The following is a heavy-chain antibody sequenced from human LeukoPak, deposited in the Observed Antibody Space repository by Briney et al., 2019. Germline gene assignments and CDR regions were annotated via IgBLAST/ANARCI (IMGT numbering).Heavy chain of an antibody. CDR1: GFTFNGHW. J-gene: IGHJ4*02. V-gene: IGHV3-30*18. Sequence: PGGSLRLPCEASGFTFNGHWMHWVRQAPGKGLEWVAVISYDGSNKYYADSVKGRFTISRDNSKNTLYLQMNSLRAEDTAVYYCAKDKGYYYDSSGYYDYWGQGTLVTVSS. CDR3: AKDKGYYYDSSGYYDY. CDR2: ISYDGSNK. D-gene: IGHD3-22*01.